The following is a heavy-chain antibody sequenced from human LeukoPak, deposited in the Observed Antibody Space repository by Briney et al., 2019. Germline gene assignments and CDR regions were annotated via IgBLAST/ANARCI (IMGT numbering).Heavy chain of an antibody. J-gene: IGHJ4*02. CDR2: ISAYNGNT. CDR3: ARVIAAPDY. V-gene: IGHV1-18*04. CDR1: GYLFTGYY. Sequence: ASVKVSCKASGYLFTGYYLHWVRLAPGQGLEWMGWISAYNGNTNYAQKLQGRVTMTTDTSTSTAYMELRSLRSDDTAVYYCARVIAAPDYWGQGTLVTVSS. D-gene: IGHD6-13*01.